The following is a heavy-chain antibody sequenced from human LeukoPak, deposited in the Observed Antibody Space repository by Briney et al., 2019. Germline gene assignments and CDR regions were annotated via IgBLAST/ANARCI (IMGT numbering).Heavy chain of an antibody. V-gene: IGHV4-59*01. CDR3: ARVVHYYDSSGGYYFDY. J-gene: IGHJ4*02. CDR2: IYYSGST. CDR1: GGSISSYY. D-gene: IGHD3-22*01. Sequence: SETLSLTCIVSGGSISSYYWSWIRQPPGKGLEWIGYIYYSGSTNYNPSLKSRVTISVDTSKNQFSLKLSSVTAADTAVYYCARVVHYYDSSGGYYFDYWGQGTLVTVSS.